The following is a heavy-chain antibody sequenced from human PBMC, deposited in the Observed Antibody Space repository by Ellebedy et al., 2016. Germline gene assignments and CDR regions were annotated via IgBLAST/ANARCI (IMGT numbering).Heavy chain of an antibody. CDR3: AKRMLDYEGMFDC. J-gene: IGHJ4*02. Sequence: GGSLRLSXAASGFTFNNYGMHWVRQAPGKGLEWVAFISYDGSNKNYADSVKGRFTISRDNSKNTLHLQMNSLRAEDTAVYYCAKRMLDYEGMFDCWGQGTVVTVSS. V-gene: IGHV3-30*18. CDR2: ISYDGSNK. D-gene: IGHD3-16*01. CDR1: GFTFNNYG.